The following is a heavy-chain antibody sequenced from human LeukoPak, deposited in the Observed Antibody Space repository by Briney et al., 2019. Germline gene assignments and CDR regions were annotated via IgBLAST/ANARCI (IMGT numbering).Heavy chain of an antibody. V-gene: IGHV4-61*02. Sequence: SQTLSLTCAVSGDSIGRGSYYWGWIRQPAGKAPEWIGRIFNTGSTSYNPSLKSRVTISVDTSKNQFSLNLRSVTAADTAVYYCARDICGYNYGCFDSWGQGTLVTVSS. CDR3: ARDICGYNYGCFDS. CDR1: GDSIGRGSYY. CDR2: IFNTGST. D-gene: IGHD5-18*01. J-gene: IGHJ4*02.